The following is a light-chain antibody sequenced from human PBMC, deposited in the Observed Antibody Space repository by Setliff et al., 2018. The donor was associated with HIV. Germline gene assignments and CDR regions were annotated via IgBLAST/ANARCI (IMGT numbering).Light chain of an antibody. V-gene: IGLV2-14*01. CDR1: SSDVGGYNY. CDR2: EVR. J-gene: IGLJ1*01. Sequence: QSALTQPRSVSGSPGQSVTISCTGTSSDVGGYNYVSWYQQHPGKAPKLIIYEVRNRPSGVSNRFSGSKSGNTASLTISGLQAEDEADYYCSSYAITNTLPFGTGTKVTVL. CDR3: SSYAITNTLP.